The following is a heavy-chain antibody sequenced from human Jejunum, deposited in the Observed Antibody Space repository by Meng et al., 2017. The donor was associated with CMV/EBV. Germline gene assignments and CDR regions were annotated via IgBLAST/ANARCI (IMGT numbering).Heavy chain of an antibody. V-gene: IGHV4-59*01. D-gene: IGHD2-2*01. Sequence: QVHPQESGPGLVKASETLSLTCTVSGGSITNYYWSWIRQPPGKGLEWIGNIYYSGTTSYNPSLQSRVTISVDMSKNQFSLKLSSVTAADTAVYYCARVPPPRSILRPGSPLEYWGQGTLVTVSS. J-gene: IGHJ4*02. CDR1: GGSITNYY. CDR3: ARVPPPRSILRPGSPLEY. CDR2: IYYSGTT.